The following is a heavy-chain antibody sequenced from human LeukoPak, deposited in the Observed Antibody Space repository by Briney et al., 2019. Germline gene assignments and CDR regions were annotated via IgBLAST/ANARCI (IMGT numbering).Heavy chain of an antibody. CDR2: IYNDGST. Sequence: GGSLRLSCAASGLTVSSSYMSWVRQAPGKGLEWVSIIYNDGSTYYADSMKGRFTISRDNSKNTLYLQVNSLRAEDTAMYYCVGSSGSYPRYFDYWGQGTLVTISS. V-gene: IGHV3-53*01. CDR1: GLTVSSSY. J-gene: IGHJ4*02. D-gene: IGHD1-26*01. CDR3: VGSSGSYPRYFDY.